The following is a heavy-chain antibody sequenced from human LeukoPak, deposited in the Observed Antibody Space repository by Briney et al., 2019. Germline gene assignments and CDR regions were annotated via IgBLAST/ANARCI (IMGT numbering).Heavy chain of an antibody. CDR3: ARHKRLEWFDY. Sequence: KPSETLSLTCTVSGGSISSYYWSWIRQPAGTALEWIGRIYTSGTITYNPSLKSRVTISVDTSKNQFSLKLSSVTAAGTAVYYCARHKRLEWFDYWGQGTLVTVSS. J-gene: IGHJ4*02. V-gene: IGHV4-4*07. D-gene: IGHD3-3*01. CDR1: GGSISSYY. CDR2: IYTSGTI.